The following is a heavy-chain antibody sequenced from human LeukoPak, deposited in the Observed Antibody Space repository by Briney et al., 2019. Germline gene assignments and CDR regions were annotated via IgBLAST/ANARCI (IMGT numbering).Heavy chain of an antibody. CDR1: GFTFSDYY. V-gene: IGHV3-11*01. CDR3: ARDVFPYYGLLPGPNEAFDI. D-gene: IGHD3-9*01. CDR2: ISSSGSTI. Sequence: GGSLRLSCAASGFTFSDYYMSWIRQAPGKGLEWVSYISSSGSTIYYADSVKGRFTISRDNAKNSLYLQMNSLRAEDTAVYYCARDVFPYYGLLPGPNEAFDIWGQGTRVTVSS. J-gene: IGHJ3*02.